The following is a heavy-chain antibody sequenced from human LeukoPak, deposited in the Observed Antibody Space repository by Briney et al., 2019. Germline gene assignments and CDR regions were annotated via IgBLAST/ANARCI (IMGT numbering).Heavy chain of an antibody. CDR1: GDSVSTNSAA. CDR3: ARDKGGSGYDHLDS. Sequence: SQTLSLTCAISGDSVSTNSAAWHWIRQSPSRGLEWLGRTYYRSKWYNDYAVSVKSRIAINPGTSKNQFSLQLNSVTPEDTAVYYCARDKGGSGYDHLDSWGQGTLVTVSS. V-gene: IGHV6-1*01. J-gene: IGHJ4*02. D-gene: IGHD5-12*01. CDR2: TYYRSKWYN.